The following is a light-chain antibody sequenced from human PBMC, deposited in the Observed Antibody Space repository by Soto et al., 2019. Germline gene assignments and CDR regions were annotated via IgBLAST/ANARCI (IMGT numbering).Light chain of an antibody. J-gene: IGKJ1*01. CDR3: QPSRSSGK. CDR2: GAS. Sequence: MVLRRARGTLCLSPWERATLSCRASQSVSNNYLDWYQQKPGQAHRLLIYGASNRATGIPDRFSGSGSGTAFTLTIRRMEPEAFSVYYCQPSRSSGKFRQGTKVDIK. CDR1: QSVSNNY. V-gene: IGKV3-20*01.